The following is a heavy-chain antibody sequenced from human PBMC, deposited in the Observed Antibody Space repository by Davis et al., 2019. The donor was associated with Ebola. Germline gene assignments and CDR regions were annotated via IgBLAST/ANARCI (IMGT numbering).Heavy chain of an antibody. CDR3: ARTAYNNYDHFYFDL. Sequence: SETLSLTCTVSGASISSDNYSWTWLRQHSGTGLEWKGYMHYSGSTYSNPSLTSRVTISADTSKNQLSLKLTSVTAADTAVYFCARTAYNNYDHFYFDLWGRGTLVTVSS. CDR2: MHYSGST. J-gene: IGHJ2*01. D-gene: IGHD4-11*01. V-gene: IGHV4-31*03. CDR1: GASISSDNYS.